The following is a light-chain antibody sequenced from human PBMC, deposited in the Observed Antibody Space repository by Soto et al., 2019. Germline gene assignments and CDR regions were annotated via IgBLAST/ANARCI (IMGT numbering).Light chain of an antibody. CDR2: GAS. Sequence: EIVMTQSPATLSVSPGERATLSCRASQSVSSNLVWYQQKPGQAPRLLIYGASTRATRIPARFSGSGSGTEFTLTISSLQSEDFAVYYCQQYNSWPPWSFGQGTKVEIK. V-gene: IGKV3-15*01. CDR3: QQYNSWPPWS. CDR1: QSVSSN. J-gene: IGKJ1*01.